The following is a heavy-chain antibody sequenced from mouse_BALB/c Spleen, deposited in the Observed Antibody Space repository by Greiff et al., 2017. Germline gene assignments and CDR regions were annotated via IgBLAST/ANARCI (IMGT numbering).Heavy chain of an antibody. CDR2: IDPANGNT. V-gene: IGHV14-3*02. D-gene: IGHD2-12*01. CDR3: ARSYHFDY. Sequence: VQLKESGAELVKPGASVKLSCTASGFNIKDTYMHWVKQRPEQGLEWIGRIDPANGNTKYDPKFQGKATITADTSSNTAYLQLSSLTSEDTAVYYCARSYHFDYWGQGTTLTVSS. J-gene: IGHJ2*01. CDR1: GFNIKDTY.